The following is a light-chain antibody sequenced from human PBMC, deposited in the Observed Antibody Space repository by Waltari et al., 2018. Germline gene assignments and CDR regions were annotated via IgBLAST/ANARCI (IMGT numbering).Light chain of an antibody. V-gene: IGLV4-69*01. Sequence: QLVLTQSPSVSASLGASVKLTCTLSSGHSSNVIAWLHQQPEKGPRYLMKVNSDGSHSKGDEIPCRFSGSSSGAERYLTISSVQPEDEADYYCQTGGHGTWVFGGGTKLTVL. CDR3: QTGGHGTWV. J-gene: IGLJ3*02. CDR2: VNSDGSH. CDR1: SGHSSNV.